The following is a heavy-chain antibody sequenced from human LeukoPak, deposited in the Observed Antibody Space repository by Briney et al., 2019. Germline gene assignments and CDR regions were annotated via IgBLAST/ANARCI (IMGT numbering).Heavy chain of an antibody. V-gene: IGHV1-69*05. CDR3: AAGGWFGELLFDY. J-gene: IGHJ4*02. CDR2: IIPIFGTA. Sequence: ASVKVSCKASGGTFSSYAISWVRQAPGQGLEWMGRIIPIFGTANYAQKFQGRVTITTDESTSTAYMELSSLRSEDTAVYYCAAGGWFGELLFDYWGREPWSPSPQ. CDR1: GGTFSSYA. D-gene: IGHD3-10*01.